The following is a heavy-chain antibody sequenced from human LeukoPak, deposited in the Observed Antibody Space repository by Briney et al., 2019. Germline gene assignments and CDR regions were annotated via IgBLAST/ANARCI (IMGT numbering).Heavy chain of an antibody. J-gene: IGHJ4*02. CDR2: IYYSGST. D-gene: IGHD5-24*01. CDR1: GGSISSYY. CDR3: ARRASDGYNYYYIDY. Sequence: SETLSLTCTVSGGSISSYYWSWIRQPPGKGLEWIGYIYYSGSTNYNPSLKSRVTISVDTSKNQFSLKLSSVTAADTAVYYCARRASDGYNYYYIDYWGQGTLVTVSS. V-gene: IGHV4-59*08.